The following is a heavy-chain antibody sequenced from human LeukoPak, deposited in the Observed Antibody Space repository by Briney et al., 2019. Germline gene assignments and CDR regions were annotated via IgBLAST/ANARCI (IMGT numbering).Heavy chain of an antibody. Sequence: SETLSLTCTVSGGSISSYYWSWIRQPAGKGLEWIGRTYTSGSTNYNPSLKSRVTMSVDTSKNQFSLKLSSVTAADTAVYYCAREGYDYGDYYFDYWGQGTLVTVSS. CDR2: TYTSGST. J-gene: IGHJ4*02. V-gene: IGHV4-4*07. CDR1: GGSISSYY. CDR3: AREGYDYGDYYFDY. D-gene: IGHD4-17*01.